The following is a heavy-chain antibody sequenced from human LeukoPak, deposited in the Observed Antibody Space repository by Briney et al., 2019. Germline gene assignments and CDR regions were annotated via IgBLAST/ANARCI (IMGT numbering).Heavy chain of an antibody. V-gene: IGHV3-30*18. J-gene: IGHJ4*02. CDR2: ISYDGSNK. Sequence: GGSLRLSCAASGFTFSSYGMHWVRQAPGKGLEWVAVISYDGSNKYYADSVKGRFTISRDNSKNTLYLQMNSLRAGDTAVYYCAKTYYDSSGTPDYWGQGTLVTVSS. CDR1: GFTFSSYG. D-gene: IGHD3-22*01. CDR3: AKTYYDSSGTPDY.